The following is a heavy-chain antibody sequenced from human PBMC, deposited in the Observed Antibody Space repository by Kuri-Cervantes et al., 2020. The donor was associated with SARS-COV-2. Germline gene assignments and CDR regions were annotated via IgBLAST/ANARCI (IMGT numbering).Heavy chain of an antibody. CDR2: IKHDGTKT. D-gene: IGHD3-10*01. CDR1: GFSFSDYW. CDR3: ARELMRFGELFGGHSFDY. V-gene: IGHV3-7*01. J-gene: IGHJ4*02. Sequence: GESLKISCAASGFSFSDYWMTWVRQAPGKGLEWVANIKHDGTKTHYVDSVKGRFTISRDNAKNSLYLQMNSLRAEDTAVYYCARELMRFGELFGGHSFDYWGQGTLVTVSS.